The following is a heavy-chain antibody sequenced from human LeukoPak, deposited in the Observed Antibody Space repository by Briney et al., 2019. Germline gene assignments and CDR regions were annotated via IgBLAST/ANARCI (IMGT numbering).Heavy chain of an antibody. V-gene: IGHV3-23*01. CDR3: AKAVDIVVVPGDY. Sequence: GGSLRLSCAASGFTFSSYAMSWVRQAPGKGLEWVSAISGSSGSTYYADSVKGRFTISRDNSKNTLYLQMNSLRAEDTAVYYCAKAVDIVVVPGDYWGQGTLVTVSS. CDR1: GFTFSSYA. J-gene: IGHJ4*02. D-gene: IGHD2-2*01. CDR2: ISGSSGST.